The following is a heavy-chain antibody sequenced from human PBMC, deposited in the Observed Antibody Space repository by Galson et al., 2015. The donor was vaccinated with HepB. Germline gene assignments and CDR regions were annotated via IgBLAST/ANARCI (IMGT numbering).Heavy chain of an antibody. D-gene: IGHD1/OR15-1a*01. CDR3: ARNTSDKGAFDV. CDR2: ISGYNDNT. V-gene: IGHV1-18*01. Sequence: QSGAEVKKPGASVYVSCKASGYTFTSYALSWVRQAPGQGLEWMGWISGYNDNTNYAQKFQGRVTMTTDTSTSAAYMELRSLRSDDTAVYYCARNTSDKGAFDVWGQGTLVTVSP. CDR1: GYTFTSYA. J-gene: IGHJ3*01.